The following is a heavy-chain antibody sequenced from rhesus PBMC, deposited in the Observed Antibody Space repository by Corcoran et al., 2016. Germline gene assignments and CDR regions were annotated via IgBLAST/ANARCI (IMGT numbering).Heavy chain of an antibody. Sequence: QVRLQESGPGLVKPSETRSLTCAVFGGSISDNYYWNWIRQPTGKGLEWIGNIYSNSVTIHYNPSLKSRVTLSKDTSKNQFSLRLTSVTAADTAVYYCATLEKIWGYWGQGVLVTVSS. CDR2: IYSNSVTI. V-gene: IGHV4S9*01. CDR3: ATLEKIWGY. CDR1: GGSISDNYY. J-gene: IGHJ4*01. D-gene: IGHD3-22*01.